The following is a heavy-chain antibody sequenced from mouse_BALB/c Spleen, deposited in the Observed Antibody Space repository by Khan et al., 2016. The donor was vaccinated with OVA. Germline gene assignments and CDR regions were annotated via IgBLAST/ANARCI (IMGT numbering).Heavy chain of an antibody. D-gene: IGHD2-10*01. V-gene: IGHV2-6-1*01. CDR3: ARQPYYHYDVMDY. CDR2: IWSDGST. CDR1: GFSLTNYG. J-gene: IGHJ4*01. Sequence: VQLKQSGPGLVAPSQSLSITCTISGFSLTNYGVHWVRLPPGKGLEWLVVIWSDGSTTYNSALKSRLSISKDNSKSQVFLKMNSLQTDDTAMYYCARQPYYHYDVMDYWGQGTSVTVSS.